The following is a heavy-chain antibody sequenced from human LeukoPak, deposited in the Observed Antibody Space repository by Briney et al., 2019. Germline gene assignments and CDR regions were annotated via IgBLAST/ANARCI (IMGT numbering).Heavy chain of an antibody. V-gene: IGHV4-59*08. D-gene: IGHD3-10*01. Sequence: SETLSLTCTVSGGSISSYYWSWIRQPPGKGLGWIGYIYYSGSTNYNPSLKSRVTISVDTSKNQFSLKLSSVTAADTAVYYCARFDGSGSYAFDIWGQGTMVTVSS. CDR3: ARFDGSGSYAFDI. CDR2: IYYSGST. J-gene: IGHJ3*02. CDR1: GGSISSYY.